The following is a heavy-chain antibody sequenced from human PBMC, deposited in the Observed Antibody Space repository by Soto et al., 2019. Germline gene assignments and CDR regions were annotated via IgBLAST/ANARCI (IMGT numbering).Heavy chain of an antibody. CDR1: GDTFSNHS. CDR2: VIPLLSIS. CDR3: ARGLQRSKSYYYYYMDV. J-gene: IGHJ6*03. V-gene: IGHV1-69*02. D-gene: IGHD1-1*01. Sequence: QVQLVQSGAEVKKPGSSVKVSCKASGDTFSNHSINWVRQAPGQGLEWMGRVIPLLSISNYAQKFQGRVTITADRSTCTAYMELSSLRSEDTAMYYCARGLQRSKSYYYYYMDVWGKGTTVTVSS.